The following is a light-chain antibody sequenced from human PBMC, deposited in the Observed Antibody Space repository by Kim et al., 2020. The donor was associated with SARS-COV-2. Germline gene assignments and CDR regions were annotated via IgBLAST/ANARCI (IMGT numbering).Light chain of an antibody. CDR1: QAIGKD. CDR2: GVS. CDR3: QQYHDYPLT. J-gene: IGKJ4*01. Sequence: SGGDKVTITCRPSQAIGKDLAWFQQKPGKAPKSLIYGVSNLQPGVPSTFSGSESGTEFTLNISNVQPEDFATYFCQQYHDYPLTFGGGTKVDIK. V-gene: IGKV1-16*01.